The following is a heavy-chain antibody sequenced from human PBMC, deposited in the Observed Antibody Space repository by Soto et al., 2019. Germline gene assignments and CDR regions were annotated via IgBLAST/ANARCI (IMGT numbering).Heavy chain of an antibody. V-gene: IGHV1-2*02. CDR3: ARCLSRGGYSYGLPLHY. CDR1: GYTFTGYY. Sequence: ASVKVSFKASGYTFTGYYMHWVRQAPGQVLEWMGWINPNSGGTNYAQKFQGRVTMTRDTSISTAYMELSRLRSDDTAVYYCARCLSRGGYSYGLPLHYWGQGTLVTVSS. J-gene: IGHJ4*02. D-gene: IGHD5-18*01. CDR2: INPNSGGT.